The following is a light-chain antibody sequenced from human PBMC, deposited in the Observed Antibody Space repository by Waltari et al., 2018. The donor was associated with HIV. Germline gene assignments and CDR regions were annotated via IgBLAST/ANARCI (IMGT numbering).Light chain of an antibody. J-gene: IGLJ1*01. V-gene: IGLV3-19*01. CDR1: SLRTNY. CDR3: SSRDISGDERV. CDR2: GKH. Sequence: SDELTQAPDVSVALGQTVKITCQGDSLRTNYANWYQQKPGQAPVLVTYGKHNRPSGIPDRVAASSSGNTASLTISATQAEDEATYFCSSRDISGDERVFG.